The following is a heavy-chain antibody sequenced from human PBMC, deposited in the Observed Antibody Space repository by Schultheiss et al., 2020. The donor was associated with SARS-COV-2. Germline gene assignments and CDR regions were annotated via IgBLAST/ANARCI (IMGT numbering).Heavy chain of an antibody. CDR1: GFTFSSYA. J-gene: IGHJ6*02. CDR3: ARGTYYDFWSGYYPRANYYYYYGMDV. Sequence: GGSLRLSCAASGFTFSSYAMHWVRQAPGKGLEWVAVIWYDGSNKYYADSVKGRFTISRDNSKNTLYLQMNSLRAEDTAVYYCARGTYYDFWSGYYPRANYYYYYGMDVWGQGTTVTVSS. D-gene: IGHD3-3*01. CDR2: IWYDGSNK. V-gene: IGHV3-33*08.